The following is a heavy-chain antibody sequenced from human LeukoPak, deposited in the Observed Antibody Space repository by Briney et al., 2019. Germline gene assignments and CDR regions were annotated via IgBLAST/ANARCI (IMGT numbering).Heavy chain of an antibody. V-gene: IGHV4-30-4*01. CDR1: GGFISGAYY. CDR3: ARRGYSDYALDY. D-gene: IGHD5-12*01. J-gene: IGHJ4*02. Sequence: SQTLSLTCTVSGGFISGAYYWSWIRQHPGKGLEWIGYMYNSGSTYYNPSLKSRVSMSVDTSKNQFSLQVRSVTAADTAVYYCARRGYSDYALDYWGPGTLVIVSS. CDR2: MYNSGST.